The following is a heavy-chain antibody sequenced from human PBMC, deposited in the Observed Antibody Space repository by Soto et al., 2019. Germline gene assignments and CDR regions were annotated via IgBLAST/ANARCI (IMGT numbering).Heavy chain of an antibody. D-gene: IGHD2-2*01. CDR3: ASFNDRSEPADILY. CDR2: IYYSGST. J-gene: IGHJ4*02. Sequence: SETLSLTCTVSGDSISSGGYYWSWIRQHPGKGLEWIGYIYYSGSTYYNSSLKSRVTISVDTSKNQFSLKLSSVTASDTAVYYCASFNDRSEPADILYWAQGDPVPVSS. V-gene: IGHV4-31*03. CDR1: GDSISSGGYY.